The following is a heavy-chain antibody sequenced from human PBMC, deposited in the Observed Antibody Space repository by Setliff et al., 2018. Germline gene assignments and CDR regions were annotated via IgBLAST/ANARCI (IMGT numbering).Heavy chain of an antibody. CDR1: GFTFSTYA. Sequence: PGESLKISCAASGFTFSTYAMSWVRQAPGKGLEWVSSVSNSGGEIHYADSVKGRFTISRDNPRSTLYLQMNSLRAEDTALYYCANYEQRPRNLDYWGQGTLVTVSS. D-gene: IGHD6-25*01. CDR2: VSNSGGEI. V-gene: IGHV3-23*01. J-gene: IGHJ4*02. CDR3: ANYEQRPRNLDY.